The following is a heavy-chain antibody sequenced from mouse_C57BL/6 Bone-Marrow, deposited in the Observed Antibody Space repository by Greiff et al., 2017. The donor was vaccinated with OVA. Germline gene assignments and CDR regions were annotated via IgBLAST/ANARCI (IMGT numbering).Heavy chain of an antibody. CDR2: IYPGSGST. CDR1: GYTFTSYW. CDR3: ARGGGVDY. J-gene: IGHJ2*01. Sequence: QVQLQQPGAELVKPGASVKMSCKASGYTFTSYWITWVKQRPGQGLEWIGDIYPGSGSTNYNAKFKSQATLTVDTSSSTAYMQLSSLTSEDAAFYYCARGGGVDYWGQGTTLTVSS. V-gene: IGHV1-55*01.